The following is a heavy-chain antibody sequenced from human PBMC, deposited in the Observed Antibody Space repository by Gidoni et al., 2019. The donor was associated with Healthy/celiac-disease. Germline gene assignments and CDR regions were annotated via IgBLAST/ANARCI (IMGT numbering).Heavy chain of an antibody. CDR2: IYTSGST. D-gene: IGHD4-17*01. Sequence: QVQLQASGTGLVKPSQTLSLTCTVSGGSISSGSDYWSWIRQPAGKGLERRVRIYTSGSTNYNPSLKSRVTISVDTYKNQFSLKLSSVTAADTAVYYCAREGVYGDYYFDYWGQGTLVTVSS. CDR3: AREGVYGDYYFDY. V-gene: IGHV4-61*02. CDR1: GGSISSGSDY. J-gene: IGHJ4*02.